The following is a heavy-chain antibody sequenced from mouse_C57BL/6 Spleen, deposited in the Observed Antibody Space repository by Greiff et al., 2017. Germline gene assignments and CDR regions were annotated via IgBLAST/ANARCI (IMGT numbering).Heavy chain of an antibody. J-gene: IGHJ3*01. D-gene: IGHD2-4*01. V-gene: IGHV1-69*01. Sequence: QVQLQQPGAELVMPGASVKLSCKASGYTFTSYWMNWVKQRPGQGLEWIGEIDPSDSYTNYNQKFKGKSTLTVDKSSSTAYMQLSSLTSEKSAVYYCACDYPYWGQGTLVTVSA. CDR3: ACDYPY. CDR1: GYTFTSYW. CDR2: IDPSDSYT.